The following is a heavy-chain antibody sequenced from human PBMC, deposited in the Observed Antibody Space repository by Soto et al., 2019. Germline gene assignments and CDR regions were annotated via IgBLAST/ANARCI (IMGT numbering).Heavy chain of an antibody. CDR1: GYSFTSYW. J-gene: IGHJ4*02. Sequence: GESLKISCKGSGYSFTSYWIGWVRQMPGKGLEWMGIIYPGDSDTRYSPSFQGQVTISADKSISTAYLQWSSLKASDTAMYYCARSNSAAARYRTFFDYWGQGTLVTVSS. V-gene: IGHV5-51*01. CDR3: ARSNSAAARYRTFFDY. CDR2: IYPGDSDT. D-gene: IGHD6-6*01.